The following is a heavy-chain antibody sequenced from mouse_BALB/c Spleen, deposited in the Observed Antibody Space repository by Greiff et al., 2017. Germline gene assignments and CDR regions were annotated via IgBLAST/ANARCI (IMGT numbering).Heavy chain of an antibody. J-gene: IGHJ3*01. Sequence: VQVVESGPELVRPGVSVKISCKGSGYTFTDYAMHWVKQSHAKSLEWIGVISTYYGNTNYNQKFKGKATMTVDKSSSTAYMELARLTSEDSAIYYCARGGYFAWFAYWGQGTLVTVSA. CDR2: ISTYYGNT. D-gene: IGHD2-3*01. CDR1: GYTFTDYA. CDR3: ARGGYFAWFAY. V-gene: IGHV1-67*01.